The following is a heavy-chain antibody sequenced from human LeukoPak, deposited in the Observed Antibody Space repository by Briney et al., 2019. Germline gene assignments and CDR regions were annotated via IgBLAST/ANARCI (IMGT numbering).Heavy chain of an antibody. CDR1: GGSISSSSYY. V-gene: IGHV4-39*01. J-gene: IGHJ5*02. Sequence: SATLSLTCTVSGGSISSSSYYWGWIRQPPGKGLEWIGSIYYSGSTYYNPSLKSRVTISVDTSKNQFSLKLSSVTAADTAVYYCARGYCTNGVCYLNWFDPWGQGTLVTVSS. D-gene: IGHD2-8*01. CDR2: IYYSGST. CDR3: ARGYCTNGVCYLNWFDP.